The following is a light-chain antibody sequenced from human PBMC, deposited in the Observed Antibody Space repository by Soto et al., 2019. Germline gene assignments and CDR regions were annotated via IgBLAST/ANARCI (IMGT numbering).Light chain of an antibody. Sequence: IVMTQSPDSLAVSLGERATINCKSSRDIPISSTKKNYLAWYQQKPGQPPKLLISGASTRESGVPERFSGSGSATDFTLTISSVQAEDVAVYYCQQYFVTHRTFGQGTKVEI. CDR1: RDIPISSTKKNY. CDR3: QQYFVTHRT. V-gene: IGKV4-1*01. J-gene: IGKJ1*01. CDR2: GAS.